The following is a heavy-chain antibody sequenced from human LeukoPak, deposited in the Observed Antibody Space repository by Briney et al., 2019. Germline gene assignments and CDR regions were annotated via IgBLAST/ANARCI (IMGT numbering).Heavy chain of an antibody. D-gene: IGHD2-2*01. CDR2: FYNRGIT. CDR1: GGSISSGSYY. CDR3: ASPGLYCSGTRYHPLDI. V-gene: IGHV4-39*01. Sequence: SETLSLTCTVSGGSISSGSYYWGWRRQPPGKWLEWIRSFYNRGITYYNPSLESRVAMSVDTSKNQFSLKLSSLTAADTAVYYCASPGLYCSGTRYHPLDIWGQGTMVTVTS. J-gene: IGHJ3*02.